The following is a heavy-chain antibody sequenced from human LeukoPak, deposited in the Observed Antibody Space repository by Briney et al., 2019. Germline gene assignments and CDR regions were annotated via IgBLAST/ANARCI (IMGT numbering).Heavy chain of an antibody. CDR2: ISDSGRDT. CDR1: GFSFSNYA. V-gene: IGHV3-23*01. D-gene: IGHD3-10*01. CDR3: AKVPYSDYGSGRPPFMDV. J-gene: IGHJ6*02. Sequence: GGSLRLSCAASGFSFSNYAMSWVRQAPGEGLDWVSTISDSGRDTHYADSVTGRFTISRDNSKNPLYLQMTSLRVEDTATYYCAKVPYSDYGSGRPPFMDVWGQGTTVAVSS.